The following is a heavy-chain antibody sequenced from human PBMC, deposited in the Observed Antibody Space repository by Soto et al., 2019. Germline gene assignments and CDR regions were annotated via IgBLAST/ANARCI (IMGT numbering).Heavy chain of an antibody. Sequence: SVKVSGKASGGTFSSYAISWVRQAPGQGLEWMGGIIPIFGTANYAQKFQGRVTITADESTSTAYMELSSLRSEDTAVYYCASAPGYSSGSTGYFDYWGQGTLVTVSS. CDR2: IIPIFGTA. J-gene: IGHJ4*02. V-gene: IGHV1-69*13. CDR3: ASAPGYSSGSTGYFDY. D-gene: IGHD6-19*01. CDR1: GGTFSSYA.